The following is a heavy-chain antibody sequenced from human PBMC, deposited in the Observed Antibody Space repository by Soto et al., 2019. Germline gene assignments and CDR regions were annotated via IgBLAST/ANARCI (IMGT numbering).Heavy chain of an antibody. J-gene: IGHJ5*01. CDR2: IKKDGSER. Sequence: GGSLRLSCEASGFTFSSYWMNWVRQAPGKGLEWVAIIKKDGSERYYVDSVKGRFTISRDNAKNSLYLQMNDLSAEDTAVYYCAGGSGWLIASWGRGTLVTVSS. V-gene: IGHV3-7*03. CDR1: GFTFSSYW. D-gene: IGHD6-19*01. CDR3: AGGSGWLIAS.